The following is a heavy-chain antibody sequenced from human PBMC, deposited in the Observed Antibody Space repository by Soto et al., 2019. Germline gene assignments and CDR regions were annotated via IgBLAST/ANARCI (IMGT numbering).Heavy chain of an antibody. CDR2: IIPIFGTA. V-gene: IGHV1-69*01. Sequence: QVQLVQSGAEVKKPGSSVKVSCKASGGTFSSYAISWVRQAPGQGLERMGGIIPIFGTANYAQKFQGRVTITADESTSTAYMELSSLRSEDTAVYYCARDRGNSDYYAFDIWGQGTMVTVSS. J-gene: IGHJ3*02. CDR1: GGTFSSYA. CDR3: ARDRGNSDYYAFDI. D-gene: IGHD4-4*01.